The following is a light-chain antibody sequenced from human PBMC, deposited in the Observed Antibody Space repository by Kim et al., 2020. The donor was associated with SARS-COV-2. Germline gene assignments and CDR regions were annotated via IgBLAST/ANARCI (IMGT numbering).Light chain of an antibody. CDR3: QQYGSSPYS. V-gene: IGKV3-20*01. CDR1: QSVSSTY. Sequence: LSPGEGATLSCRASQSVSSTYLAWYQQKPGQAPRLLIYGASSRATGIPDRFSGSGSGTDFTLTITRLEPEDFAVYYCQQYGSSPYSFGQGTKLEI. CDR2: GAS. J-gene: IGKJ2*03.